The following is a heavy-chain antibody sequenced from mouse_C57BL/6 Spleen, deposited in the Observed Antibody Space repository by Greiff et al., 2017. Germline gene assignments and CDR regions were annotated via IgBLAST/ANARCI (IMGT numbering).Heavy chain of an antibody. D-gene: IGHD4-1*01. CDR3: ARDRTGKDYFDY. CDR1: GYAFSSSW. Sequence: VQLQQSGPELVKPGASVKISCKASGYAFSSSWMNWVKQRPGKGLEWIGRIYPGDGDTNYHGKFKGKATLTADTSSSPAYMQLNSLTSEYSAVYCCARDRTGKDYFDYGGQGTTLTVSA. V-gene: IGHV1-82*01. CDR2: IYPGDGDT. J-gene: IGHJ2*01.